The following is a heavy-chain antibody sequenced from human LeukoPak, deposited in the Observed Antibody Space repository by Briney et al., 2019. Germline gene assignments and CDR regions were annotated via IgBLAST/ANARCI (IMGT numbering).Heavy chain of an antibody. D-gene: IGHD5-18*01. V-gene: IGHV4-39*07. CDR1: GGSISSSSYY. Sequence: SETLSLTCTVSGGSISSSSYYWGWIRQPPGKGLEWIGSIYYSGSTYYNPSLKSRVTISVDTSKNQFSLKLSSVTAADTAVYYCAREKRGYSYGSPYNWFDPWGQGTLVTVSS. CDR2: IYYSGST. CDR3: AREKRGYSYGSPYNWFDP. J-gene: IGHJ5*02.